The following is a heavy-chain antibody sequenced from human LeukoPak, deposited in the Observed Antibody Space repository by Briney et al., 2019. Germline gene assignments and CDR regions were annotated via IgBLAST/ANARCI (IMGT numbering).Heavy chain of an antibody. D-gene: IGHD3-3*01. Sequence: KPSETLSLTCTLSGGAINDYYWSWIRQSPGEGVEWIGYIYYQGTTKYNPSLISRVTISVDTATSHFSLKMSSVTAADTAVYYCVSWRSGYFDYWGQGILVTVSS. CDR3: VSWRSGYFDY. J-gene: IGHJ4*02. V-gene: IGHV4-59*01. CDR2: IYYQGTT. CDR1: GGAINDYY.